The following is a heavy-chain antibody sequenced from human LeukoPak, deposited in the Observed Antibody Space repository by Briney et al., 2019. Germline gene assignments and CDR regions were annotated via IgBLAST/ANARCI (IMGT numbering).Heavy chain of an antibody. V-gene: IGHV3-74*01. CDR1: GFTFSIYW. J-gene: IGHJ4*02. D-gene: IGHD3-16*01. CDR3: ARGENTYIDY. Sequence: GGSLRLPCAASGFTFSIYWMHWVRQAPGKGLVWVSRISSEGSSTTYADSVKGRFTISRDNAKDTLYLQMNSLRAEDTAVYYCARGENTYIDYWGQGTLVTVSS. CDR2: ISSEGSST.